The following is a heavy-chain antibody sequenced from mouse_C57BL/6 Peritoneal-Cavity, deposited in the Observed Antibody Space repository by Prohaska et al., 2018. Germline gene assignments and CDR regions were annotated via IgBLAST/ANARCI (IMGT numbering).Heavy chain of an antibody. CDR1: GFTFSDYG. CDR2: ISSGSSTI. D-gene: IGHD2-10*02. V-gene: IGHV5-17*01. J-gene: IGHJ3*01. CDR3: AKYGNYVRAY. Sequence: EVQLVESGGGLVKPGGSLKLSCAASGFTFSDYGMHWVRQAPEKGREWVAYISSGSSTIYYADTVKGRFTISRDNAKNTLFLQMTSLRSEDTAMYYCAKYGNYVRAYWGQGTLVTVSA.